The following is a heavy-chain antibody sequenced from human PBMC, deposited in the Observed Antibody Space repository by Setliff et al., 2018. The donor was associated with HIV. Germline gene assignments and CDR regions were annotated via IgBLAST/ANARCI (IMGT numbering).Heavy chain of an antibody. D-gene: IGHD5-18*01. CDR2: INPNSGGT. V-gene: IGHV1-2*02. CDR3: ARLGVLGYSYGYG. J-gene: IGHJ4*02. Sequence: ASVKVSCKASGYTFTGYYMHWVRQAPGQGLEWMGWINPNSGGTNYAQKFQGRVTMTRDTSISTAYMELSRLRSDVTAVYYCARLGVLGYSYGYGWGQGTLVTVSS. CDR1: GYTFTGYY.